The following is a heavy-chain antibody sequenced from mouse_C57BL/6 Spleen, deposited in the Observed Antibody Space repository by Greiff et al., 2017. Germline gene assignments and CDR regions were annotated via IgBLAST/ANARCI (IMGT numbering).Heavy chain of an antibody. CDR1: GYAFSSSW. CDR2: IYPGDGDT. J-gene: IGHJ1*03. CDR3: ARSKNWDDWYFDV. Sequence: QVQLQQSGPELVKPGASVKISCKASGYAFSSSWMNWVKQRPGKGLEWIGRIYPGDGDTNYNGKFKGKATLTADKSSSTAYMQLRSLTSEDSAVYFCARSKNWDDWYFDVWGTGTTVTVSS. D-gene: IGHD4-1*01. V-gene: IGHV1-82*01.